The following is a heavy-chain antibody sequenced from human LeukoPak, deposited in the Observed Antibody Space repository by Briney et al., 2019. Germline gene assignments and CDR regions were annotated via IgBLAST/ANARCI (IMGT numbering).Heavy chain of an antibody. CDR1: GFTVSSNY. CDR3: VSSSSGYPAFDY. D-gene: IGHD3-22*01. J-gene: IGHJ4*02. CDR2: IYSGGIT. Sequence: PGGSLRLSCAASGFTVSSNYMNWVRQAPGKGLEWVSLIYSGGITDCADSVKGRFTISRDNSKNTLYLQMNSLRAEDTAVYYCVSSSSGYPAFDYWGQGTLVIVSS. V-gene: IGHV3-53*01.